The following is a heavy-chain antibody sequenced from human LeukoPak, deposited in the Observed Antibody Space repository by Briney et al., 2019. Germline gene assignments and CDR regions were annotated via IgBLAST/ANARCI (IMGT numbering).Heavy chain of an antibody. D-gene: IGHD4-17*01. CDR1: GFTFDDYA. CDR3: AKSDDYGDYSPFDY. V-gene: IGHV3-9*01. CDR2: ISWNGGSI. J-gene: IGHJ4*02. Sequence: GGSLRLSCAASGFTFDDYAMHWVRQAPGKGLEWVSGISWNGGSIGYADSVKGRFTISRDNAKNSPYLQMNSLRAEDTALYYCAKSDDYGDYSPFDYWGQGTLVTVS.